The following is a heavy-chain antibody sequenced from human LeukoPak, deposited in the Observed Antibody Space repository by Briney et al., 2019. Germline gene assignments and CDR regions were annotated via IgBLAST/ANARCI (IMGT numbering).Heavy chain of an antibody. J-gene: IGHJ4*02. D-gene: IGHD6-19*01. Sequence: SETLSLTCTVSGGSISSYYWSWIRQPAGKGLEWIGRIYTSGSTNYNPSLKSRVTISVDTSKNQFSLKLSSVTAADTAVYYCARSIAVAGPTPFDYWGQGTLVTVSS. CDR3: ARSIAVAGPTPFDY. V-gene: IGHV4-4*07. CDR1: GGSISSYY. CDR2: IYTSGST.